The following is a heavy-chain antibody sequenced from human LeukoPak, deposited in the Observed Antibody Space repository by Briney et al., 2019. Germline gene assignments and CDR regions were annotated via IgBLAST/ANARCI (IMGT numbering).Heavy chain of an antibody. CDR2: ISSGSSSM. CDR1: GFTFSSCS. D-gene: IGHD3-9*01. V-gene: IGHV3-48*02. J-gene: IGHJ4*02. Sequence: GGSLRLSCAASGFTFSSCSMNWVRQAPGKGLEWVSYISSGSSSMYYADSVKGRFTISRGNAENSLYLQMNSLRDEDTAVYYCARGRATGRSGGDYWGQGTLVTVSS. CDR3: ARGRATGRSGGDY.